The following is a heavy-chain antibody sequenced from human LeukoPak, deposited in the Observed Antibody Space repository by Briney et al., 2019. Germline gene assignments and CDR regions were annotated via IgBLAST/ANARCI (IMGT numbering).Heavy chain of an antibody. CDR2: INHSGST. D-gene: IGHD1-26*01. V-gene: IGHV4-34*01. CDR3: ARDPYNGGYGDSYYYYMDV. J-gene: IGHJ6*03. Sequence: SETLSLTCDVYGGSFSGYYWSWIRQPPEKGLEWIGEINHSGSTNYNPSLKSRVTISADTSKNQFSLKLSSATAADTAIYYCARDPYNGGYGDSYYYYMDVWGKGTTVTISS. CDR1: GGSFSGYY.